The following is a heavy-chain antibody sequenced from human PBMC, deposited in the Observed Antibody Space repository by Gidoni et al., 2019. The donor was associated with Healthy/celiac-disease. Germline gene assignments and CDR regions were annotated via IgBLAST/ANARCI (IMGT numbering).Heavy chain of an antibody. CDR2: IIPICGTA. CDR1: GGTFSSYA. J-gene: IGHJ6*02. Sequence: QVQLLQSGAEVKKTGSSVKVSCKASGGTFSSYAISWVRQAPGQGLEWMGGIIPICGTANYAQKFQGRVTITADKSTSTAYMELSSLRSEDTAVYYCARDSIIAARSHYGMDVWGQGTTVTVSS. V-gene: IGHV1-69*06. CDR3: ARDSIIAARSHYGMDV. D-gene: IGHD6-6*01.